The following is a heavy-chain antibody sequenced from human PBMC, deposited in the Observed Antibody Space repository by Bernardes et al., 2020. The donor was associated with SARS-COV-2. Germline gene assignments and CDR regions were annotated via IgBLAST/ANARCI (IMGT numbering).Heavy chain of an antibody. CDR1: GGSFGGYY. CDR3: ARGRGPGELNY. V-gene: IGHV4-34*01. D-gene: IGHD1-26*01. J-gene: IGHJ4*02. Sequence: DTLSLTCAVYGGSFGGYYWSWIRQPPGKGLEWIGEINHSGSTNYNPSLKSRVTISEDTSKNQLSLNLNSVTAADTAVYYCARGRGPGELNYWGQGTLVTVSS. CDR2: INHSGST.